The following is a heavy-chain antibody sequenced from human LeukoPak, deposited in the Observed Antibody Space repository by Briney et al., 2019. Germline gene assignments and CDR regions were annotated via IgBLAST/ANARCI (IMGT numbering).Heavy chain of an antibody. V-gene: IGHV4-34*01. J-gene: IGHJ3*02. CDR3: ERVGPYYYGSGSPLDAFDI. CDR2: IDHIGST. Sequence: SETLSLTCAVYGGSFSGYYWSWIRQPPGKGLDGMGEIDHIGSTNYNPSLKSRVTISVDTSKNQFSLKLSSVTAADKAVYYCERVGPYYYGSGSPLDAFDIWGQGTMVTVSS. CDR1: GGSFSGYY. D-gene: IGHD3-10*01.